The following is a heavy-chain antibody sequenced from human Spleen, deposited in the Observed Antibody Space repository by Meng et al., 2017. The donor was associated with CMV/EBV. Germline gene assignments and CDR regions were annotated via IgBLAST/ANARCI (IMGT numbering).Heavy chain of an antibody. CDR1: GFTFSSYA. J-gene: IGHJ4*02. Sequence: CAASGFTFSSYAMHWVRQAPGKGLEWVAVISYDGSNKYYADSVKGRFTISRDNSKNTLYLQMNSLRAEDTAVYYCARSGYSGYDFDYWGQGTLVTVSS. CDR3: ARSGYSGYDFDY. CDR2: ISYDGSNK. V-gene: IGHV3-30*04. D-gene: IGHD5-12*01.